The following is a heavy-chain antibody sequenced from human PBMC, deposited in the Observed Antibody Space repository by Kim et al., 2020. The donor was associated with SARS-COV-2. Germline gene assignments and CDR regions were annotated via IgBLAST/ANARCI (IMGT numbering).Heavy chain of an antibody. V-gene: IGHV4-34*01. CDR2: INHSGST. CDR3: ASGHLDYYVSGSFYKGGY. Sequence: SETLSLTCAVYGGSFSGYYWSWFRQPPGKGLEWIGEINHSGSTNYNPSLKSRVTISVDTSKNQFSLKLSSVIAADTAVYYCASGHLDYYVSGSFYKGGY. J-gene: IGHJ2*01. D-gene: IGHD3-10*01. CDR1: GGSFSGYY.